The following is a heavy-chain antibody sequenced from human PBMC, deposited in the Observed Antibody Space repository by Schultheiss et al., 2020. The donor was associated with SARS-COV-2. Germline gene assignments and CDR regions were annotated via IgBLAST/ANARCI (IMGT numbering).Heavy chain of an antibody. CDR2: IYHSGST. CDR3: ARDQHGRGLGLDY. V-gene: IGHV4-61*08. J-gene: IGHJ4*02. Sequence: SETLSLTCTVSGGSISSGGYYWSWIRQPPGKGLEWIGYIYHSGSTNYNPSLKSRVTISVDTSKNQFSLQLNSVTPDDTAVYYCARDQHGRGLGLDYWGQGILVTVSS. CDR1: GGSISSGGYY. D-gene: IGHD1-26*01.